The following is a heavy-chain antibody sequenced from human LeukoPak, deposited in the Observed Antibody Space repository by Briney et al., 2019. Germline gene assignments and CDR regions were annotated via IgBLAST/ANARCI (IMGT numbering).Heavy chain of an antibody. CDR2: ISISSNYI. CDR3: ARGSRLGVVERDASDI. D-gene: IGHD3-3*01. Sequence: GGSLRLSCAASGFTFSRYSMNWVRQAPGKGLEWVSSISISSNYIYYTDSVKGRFTISRDNAKNSLYLQMNSLRAEDTAVYYCARGSRLGVVERDASDIWGQGTMVTVPS. V-gene: IGHV3-21*01. CDR1: GFTFSRYS. J-gene: IGHJ3*02.